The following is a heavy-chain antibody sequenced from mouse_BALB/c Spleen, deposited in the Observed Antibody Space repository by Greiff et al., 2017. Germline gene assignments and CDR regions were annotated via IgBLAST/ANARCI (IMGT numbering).Heavy chain of an antibody. CDR2: IRNKANGYTT. V-gene: IGHV7-3*02. Sequence: EVKLMESGGGLVQPGGSLRLSCATSGFTFTDYYMSWVRQPPGKALEWLGFIRNKANGYTTEYSASVKGRFTISRDNSQSILYLQMNTLRAEDSATYYCARDRDPLCFDVWGAGTTVTVSS. CDR1: GFTFTDYY. D-gene: IGHD3-3*01. CDR3: ARDRDPLCFDV. J-gene: IGHJ1*01.